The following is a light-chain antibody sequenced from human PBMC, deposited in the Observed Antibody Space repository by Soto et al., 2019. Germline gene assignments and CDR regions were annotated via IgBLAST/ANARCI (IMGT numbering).Light chain of an antibody. Sequence: DFLMTHSPVSLVVSLGVGTTFNCKSTQNVLYSSPNKDYLALYQQKLVQPPNLLISWTSARESGVPDRFSGSGSGTDFTLTISSLQAEDVAVYYCQQSYGTPITFGQGTRLEIK. CDR2: WTS. CDR1: QNVLYSSPNKDY. J-gene: IGKJ5*01. V-gene: IGKV4-1*01. CDR3: QQSYGTPIT.